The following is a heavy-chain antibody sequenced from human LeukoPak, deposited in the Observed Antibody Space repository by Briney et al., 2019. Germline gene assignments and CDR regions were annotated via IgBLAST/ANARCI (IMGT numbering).Heavy chain of an antibody. CDR1: GVSFSHYA. D-gene: IGHD1-26*01. CDR3: ARDFSTKYSQDY. J-gene: IGHJ4*02. Sequence: GGSLRLSCAASGVSFSHYALHWVRQAPGKGLEWLAFISYDGNVKYYADSVKGRFTVSRDDSKITLYLQMNSLRTEDTALYYCARDFSTKYSQDYWGQGTLVTVSS. CDR2: ISYDGNVK. V-gene: IGHV3-30-3*01.